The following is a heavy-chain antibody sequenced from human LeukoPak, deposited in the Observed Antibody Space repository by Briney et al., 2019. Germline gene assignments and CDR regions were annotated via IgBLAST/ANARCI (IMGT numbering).Heavy chain of an antibody. V-gene: IGHV4-4*02. Sequence: SGTLSLTCAVSGGSISSSYWWSWIRQPPGKGLEWIGEIYHSGSTNYNLSLKSRVTISVDTSKNQFSLKLSSVTAADTAVYYCAGGGRGGDYHLAFDPWGQGTLVTVSS. J-gene: IGHJ5*02. D-gene: IGHD2-21*02. CDR2: IYHSGST. CDR3: AGGGRGGDYHLAFDP. CDR1: GGSISSSYW.